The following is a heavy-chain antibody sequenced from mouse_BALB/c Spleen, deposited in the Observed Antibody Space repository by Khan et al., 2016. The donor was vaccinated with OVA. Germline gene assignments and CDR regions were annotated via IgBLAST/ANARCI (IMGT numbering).Heavy chain of an antibody. J-gene: IGHJ2*01. D-gene: IGHD3-1*01. CDR3: AVKVSARATWDYFDY. Sequence: VQLQQSGTELARPGTSVKMSCKAAGYTFSNYWIGWVKQRPGHGLEWIGDIYPGGGYTNYNENFKGKATLTADTSSSTAYLQLSSLASEDSALYYRAVKVSARATWDYFDYWGQGTTLTVAS. CDR1: GYTFSNYW. V-gene: IGHV1-63*02. CDR2: IYPGGGYT.